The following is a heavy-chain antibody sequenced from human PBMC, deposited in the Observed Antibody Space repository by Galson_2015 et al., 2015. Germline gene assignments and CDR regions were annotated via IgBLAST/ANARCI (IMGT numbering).Heavy chain of an antibody. CDR3: AGRTYDRPTEYYYYGMDV. J-gene: IGHJ6*02. V-gene: IGHV1-3*01. D-gene: IGHD5-12*01. CDR1: GYTFTSYA. CDR2: INAGNGNT. Sequence: SVKVSCKASGYTFTSYAMHWVRQAPGQRLEWMGWINAGNGNTKYSQKFQGRVTITRDTSASTAYMELSSLRSEDTAVYYCAGRTYDRPTEYYYYGMDVWGRGTTVTVSS.